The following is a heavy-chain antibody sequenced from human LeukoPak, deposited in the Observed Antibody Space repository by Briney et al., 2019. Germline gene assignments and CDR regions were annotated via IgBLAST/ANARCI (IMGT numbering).Heavy chain of an antibody. V-gene: IGHV3-21*04. CDR2: ISSSSSYI. J-gene: IGHJ4*02. Sequence: GGSLRLSCAGSGFTSSSYSMNWVRQAPGKGLEWVSSISSSSSYIYYADSVKGRFTISRDNARNSLYLQMNNLRVEDTAVYYCARGIGHIGVMTTFVGSQVWGQGTLVTVSS. CDR1: GFTSSSYS. D-gene: IGHD2-21*02. CDR3: ARGIGHIGVMTTFVGSQV.